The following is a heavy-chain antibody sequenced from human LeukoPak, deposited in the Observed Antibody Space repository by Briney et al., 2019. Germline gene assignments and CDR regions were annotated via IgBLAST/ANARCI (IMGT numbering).Heavy chain of an antibody. CDR2: INPNSGGT. J-gene: IGHJ6*03. D-gene: IGHD5-12*01. CDR3: ARDKGSGYENYYYMDV. V-gene: IGHV1-2*02. Sequence: ASVKVSCKASGYTFTGYYMHWVRQAPGQGLEWMGWINPNSGGTNNAQKFQGRVTMTSDTSISTAYMELSRLRSDDTAVYYCARDKGSGYENYYYMDVWGKETTVTISS. CDR1: GYTFTGYY.